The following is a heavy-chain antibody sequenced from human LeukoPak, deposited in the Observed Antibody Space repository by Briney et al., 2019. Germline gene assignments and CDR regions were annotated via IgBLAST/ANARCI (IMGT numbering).Heavy chain of an antibody. CDR3: ARSGYDQNYYFDY. CDR2: IYYSGTT. Sequence: SETLSLTCTVSGGSISSSSYYWGWIRQHPGKGLEWIGYIYYSGTTYYNPSLKSRVSISVDTSQNQFSLRLTSATAADTAVYYCARSGYDQNYYFDYWGQGTLVTVSS. V-gene: IGHV4-31*03. CDR1: GGSISSSSYY. D-gene: IGHD5-12*01. J-gene: IGHJ4*02.